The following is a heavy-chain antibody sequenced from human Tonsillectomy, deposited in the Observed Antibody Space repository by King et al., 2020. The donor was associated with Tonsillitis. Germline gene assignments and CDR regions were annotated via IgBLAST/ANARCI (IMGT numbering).Heavy chain of an antibody. V-gene: IGHV4-59*01. CDR2: IYYSGST. J-gene: IGHJ4*02. Sequence: QMQESGPGLVKPSETLSLTCTVSGGSISSYYWSWIRQPPGKGLEWIGYIYYSGSTNYNPSLKSRVTISVDTSKNQFSLKLSSVTAADTAVYYCARSYEFGSGRDNYFDDWGQGTLVTVSS. CDR3: ARSYEFGSGRDNYFDD. D-gene: IGHD3-3*01. CDR1: GGSISSYY.